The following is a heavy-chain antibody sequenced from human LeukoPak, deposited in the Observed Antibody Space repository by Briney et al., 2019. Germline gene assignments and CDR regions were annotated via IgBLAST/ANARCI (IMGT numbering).Heavy chain of an antibody. CDR3: AKDRRFGELDY. J-gene: IGHJ4*02. V-gene: IGHV3-30-3*01. D-gene: IGHD3-10*01. CDR1: GFTFSSYA. Sequence: GRSLRLSRAASGFTFSSYAMHWVRQAPGKGLEWVAVISYDGSNKYYADSVKGRFTISRDNSKNTLYLQMNSLRAEDTAVYYCAKDRRFGELDYWGQGTLVTVSS. CDR2: ISYDGSNK.